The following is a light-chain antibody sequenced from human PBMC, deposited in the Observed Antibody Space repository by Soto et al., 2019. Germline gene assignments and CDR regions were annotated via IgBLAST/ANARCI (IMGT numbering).Light chain of an antibody. CDR2: EVS. V-gene: IGKV2D-29*02. CDR3: MQSTQLPPT. CDR1: HSLLHITGETF. J-gene: IGKJ5*01. Sequence: DVVMTQTPLSLSVAPGQQASISCKSSHSLLHITGETFLFWYLQKTGQSPQILIYEVSTRVSGVPDRFSGSGSGTDLKLEISRVEADDVGIYYCMQSTQLPPTCGQGTRLEIK.